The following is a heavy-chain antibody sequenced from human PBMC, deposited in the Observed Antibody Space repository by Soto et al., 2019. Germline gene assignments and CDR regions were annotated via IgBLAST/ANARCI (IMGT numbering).Heavy chain of an antibody. D-gene: IGHD3-10*01. Sequence: PSETLSLTCPVSGGSISSYYWSWIRQPPGKGLEWIGYIYYSGSTNYNPSLKSRVTISVDTSKNQFSLKLSSVTAADTAVYYCARGRSGQLLWFGELWFDPWGQGTLVTVSS. V-gene: IGHV4-59*01. J-gene: IGHJ5*02. CDR2: IYYSGST. CDR3: ARGRSGQLLWFGELWFDP. CDR1: GGSISSYY.